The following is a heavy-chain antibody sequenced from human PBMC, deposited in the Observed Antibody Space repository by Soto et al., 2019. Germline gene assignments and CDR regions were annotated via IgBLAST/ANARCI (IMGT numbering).Heavy chain of an antibody. V-gene: IGHV1-8*01. CDR2: MNPNSGNT. D-gene: IGHD4-17*01. Sequence: GASVKVSCKASGYTFTSYDINWVRQATGQGLEWMGWMNPNSGNTGYAQKFQGRVTMTRNTSISTAYMELSSLRSEDTAVYYCARGFYGGNPIRGLAYYYYGMDVWGQGTTVTVSS. CDR1: GYTFTSYD. CDR3: ARGFYGGNPIRGLAYYYYGMDV. J-gene: IGHJ6*02.